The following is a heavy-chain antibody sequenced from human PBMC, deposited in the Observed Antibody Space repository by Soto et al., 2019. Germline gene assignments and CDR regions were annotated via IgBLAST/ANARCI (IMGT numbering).Heavy chain of an antibody. CDR1: GYTFAGYY. Sequence: ASVKVCCKASGYTFAGYYRHWVRQAPGQGLEWMGWINPNSGGTNYAQKFQGWVTMTRDTSISTAYMELSRLRSDDTAVYYCARDGHGFDYWGQGTLLTVSS. V-gene: IGHV1-2*04. J-gene: IGHJ4*02. CDR3: ARDGHGFDY. CDR2: INPNSGGT.